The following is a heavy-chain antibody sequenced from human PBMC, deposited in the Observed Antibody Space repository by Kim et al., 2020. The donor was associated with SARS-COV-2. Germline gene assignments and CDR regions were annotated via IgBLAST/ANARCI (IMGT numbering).Heavy chain of an antibody. Sequence: GGSLRLSCAASGFTFSSYEMNWVRQAPGKGLEWVSYISSSGSTIYYADSVKGRFTISRDNAKNSLYLQMNSLRAEDTAVYYCARGVVAATGGWYYYYGMDVWGQGTTGTVSS. D-gene: IGHD2-15*01. CDR3: ARGVVAATGGWYYYYGMDV. V-gene: IGHV3-48*03. J-gene: IGHJ6*02. CDR1: GFTFSSYE. CDR2: ISSSGSTI.